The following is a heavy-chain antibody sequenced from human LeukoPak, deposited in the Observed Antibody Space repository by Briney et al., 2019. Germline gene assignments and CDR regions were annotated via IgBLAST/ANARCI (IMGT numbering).Heavy chain of an antibody. CDR2: IYHSGST. J-gene: IGHJ6*03. Sequence: SQTLSLTCTVSGGSISSGGYYWSWIRQPPGKGLEWIGYIYHSGSTYYNPSLKSRVTISVDRSKNQFSLKLSSVTAADTAVYYCARVGRFVSPVPAASYRWENYYYYYMDVWGKGTTVTVSS. CDR1: GGSISSGGYY. V-gene: IGHV4-30-2*01. CDR3: ARVGRFVSPVPAASYRWENYYYYYMDV. D-gene: IGHD2-2*01.